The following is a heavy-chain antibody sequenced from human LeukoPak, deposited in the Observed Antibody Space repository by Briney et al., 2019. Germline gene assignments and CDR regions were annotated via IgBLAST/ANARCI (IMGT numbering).Heavy chain of an antibody. D-gene: IGHD3-10*01. CDR1: GGTFSSYA. CDR3: ARLEGSMVRGVGYYYYMDV. V-gene: IGHV1-18*01. CDR2: ISAYNGNT. J-gene: IGHJ6*03. Sequence: ASVKVSCKASGGTFSSYAISWVRQAPGQGLEWMGWISAYNGNTNYAQKLQGRVTMTTDTSTSTAYMELRSLRSDDTAVYYCARLEGSMVRGVGYYYYMDVWGKGTTVTISS.